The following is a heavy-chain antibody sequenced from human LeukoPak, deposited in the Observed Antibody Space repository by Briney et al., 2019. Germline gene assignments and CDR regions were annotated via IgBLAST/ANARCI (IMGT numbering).Heavy chain of an antibody. CDR3: ASDDRNYFDY. J-gene: IGHJ4*02. CDR1: GFTFTNYW. CDR2: IKQDGPTT. V-gene: IGHV3-7*04. Sequence: GGSVRLSCATSGFTFTNYWMSWVRQAPGKGLQWVANIKQDGPTTYYVDTVKGRFTISRDNAKNSLYLQMDSLRAEDTAIYYCASDDRNYFDYWGQG.